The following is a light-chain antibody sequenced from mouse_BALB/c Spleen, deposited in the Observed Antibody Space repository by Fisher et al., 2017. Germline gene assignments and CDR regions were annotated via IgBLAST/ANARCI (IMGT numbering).Light chain of an antibody. CDR3: QQWSSNPLT. J-gene: IGKJ5*01. CDR2: LTS. CDR1: SSVSS. Sequence: IVMTQSPTTMAASPGEKVTITCSASSSVSSSYLHWYQQKPRSSPKPWIYLTSNLASGAPARFSGSGSGTSYSLTISSMEAEDAATYYCQQWSSNPLTFGAGTKLELK. V-gene: IGKV4-68*01.